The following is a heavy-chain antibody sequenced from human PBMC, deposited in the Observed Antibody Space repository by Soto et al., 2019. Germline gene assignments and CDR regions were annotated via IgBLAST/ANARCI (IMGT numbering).Heavy chain of an antibody. J-gene: IGHJ4*02. CDR1: GFTFSSYA. CDR2: ISGSGGST. D-gene: IGHD2-15*01. CDR3: AKDSSLIVVVVAATPPPSDY. Sequence: GGSLRLSCAASGFTFSSYAMSWVRQAPGKGLEWVSAISGSGGSTYYADSVKGRFTISRDNSKNTLYLQMNSLRAEDTAVYYCAKDSSLIVVVVAATPPPSDYWGQGTLVTVSS. V-gene: IGHV3-23*01.